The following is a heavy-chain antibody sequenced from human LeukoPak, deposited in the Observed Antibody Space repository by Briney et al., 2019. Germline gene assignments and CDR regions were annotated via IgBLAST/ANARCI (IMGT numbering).Heavy chain of an antibody. CDR3: ARHVGGYCSSTSCYYYYYYYMDV. CDR2: IYYSGST. J-gene: IGHJ6*03. D-gene: IGHD2-2*01. CDR1: GGSISSYY. V-gene: IGHV4-59*08. Sequence: SSETLSLTCTVSGGSISSYYWSWIRQPPGKRLEWIGYIYYSGSTNYNPSLKSRVTISVDTSKNQFSLKLSSVTAADTAVYYCARHVGGYCSSTSCYYYYYYYMDVWGKGTTVTVSS.